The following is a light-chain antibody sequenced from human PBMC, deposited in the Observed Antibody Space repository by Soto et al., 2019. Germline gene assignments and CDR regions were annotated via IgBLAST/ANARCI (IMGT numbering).Light chain of an antibody. CDR2: GAS. CDR3: QQYNCWPPT. CDR1: QSVSNK. V-gene: IGKV3-15*01. J-gene: IGKJ1*01. Sequence: EIVRTQSPATLSVSPGERVTLSCRASQSVSNKLGWYKQKPGQAPRLVIYGASTRVTGFPARFSGSGSGTEFTLTIGSLQSEDFAVYYCQQYNCWPPTFGQGTKVDI.